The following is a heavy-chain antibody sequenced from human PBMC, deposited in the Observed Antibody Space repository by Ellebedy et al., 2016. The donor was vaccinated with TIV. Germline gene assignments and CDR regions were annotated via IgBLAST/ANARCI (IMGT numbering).Heavy chain of an antibody. J-gene: IGHJ4*02. D-gene: IGHD5-12*01. Sequence: GGSLRLSCAASRFTFSNFAMHWVRQPPGKGLERLSVISAGGDNTYNADSVEGRFTITRDNSKNTLFLQMNRVRTEDTAVYYCAKGSSSGFGYDRVGFQYWGQGTLVTVSS. CDR3: AKGSSSGFGYDRVGFQY. V-gene: IGHV3-23*01. CDR1: RFTFSNFA. CDR2: ISAGGDNT.